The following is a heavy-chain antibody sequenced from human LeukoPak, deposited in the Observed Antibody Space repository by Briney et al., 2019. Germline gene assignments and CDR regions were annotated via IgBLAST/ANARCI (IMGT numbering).Heavy chain of an antibody. CDR2: IYSGGST. CDR3: ARSLDSAYGLFDY. V-gene: IGHV3-66*01. J-gene: IGHJ4*02. Sequence: GGSLRLSCAASGLTVSSNYMNWVRQAPGKGLEWVSVIYSGGSTYYSDSVKDRFTLSRDDSKNTLDLQVHSLRAEDTAVYYCARSLDSAYGLFDYWGQGALVTVSS. CDR1: GLTVSSNY. D-gene: IGHD5-12*01.